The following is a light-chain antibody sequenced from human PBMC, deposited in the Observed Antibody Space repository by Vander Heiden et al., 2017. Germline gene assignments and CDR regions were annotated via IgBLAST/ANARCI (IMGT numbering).Light chain of an antibody. Sequence: ILMTQSPSSLSASVRDRVTISCRASHFMSTYLKWFQQKPGRAPKLLIYDASRLQAGVPSRFTGSGSGQDFSLTITSLQPEDFATYYCQQTYTVPVTFGGGTRVE. CDR3: QQTYTVPVT. V-gene: IGKV1-39*01. J-gene: IGKJ4*01. CDR2: DAS. CDR1: HFMSTY.